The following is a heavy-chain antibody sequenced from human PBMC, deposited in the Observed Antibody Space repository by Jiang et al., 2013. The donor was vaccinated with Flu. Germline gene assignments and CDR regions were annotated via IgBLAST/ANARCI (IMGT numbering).Heavy chain of an antibody. CDR2: TYYSSKWYN. CDR3: ARGAHILTGYYNYWYFDL. V-gene: IGHV6-1*01. D-gene: IGHD3-9*01. CDR1: GDSVSTNSAG. Sequence: QTLSLTCAISGDSVSTNSAGWNWIRQSPSRGLEWLGRTYYSSKWYNDYAVSVKSRITINPDTSKNQFSLQLNSVTPEDTAVYYCARGAHILTGYYNYWYFDLWGRGTLVTVSS. J-gene: IGHJ2*01.